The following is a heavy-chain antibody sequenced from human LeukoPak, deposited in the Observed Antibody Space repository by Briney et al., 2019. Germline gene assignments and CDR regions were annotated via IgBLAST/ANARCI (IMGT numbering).Heavy chain of an antibody. CDR2: INHSGST. CDR1: GGSFSGYY. Sequence: PSETLSLTCAVYGGSFSGYYWSWIRQPPGKGLEWIGEINHSGSTNYNPSLKSRVTISVDTSKNQFSLKLSSVTAADTAVYYCARGDCSSTSCYSYYYYYGMDVWGQGTTVTVSS. D-gene: IGHD2-2*02. V-gene: IGHV4-34*01. J-gene: IGHJ6*02. CDR3: ARGDCSSTSCYSYYYYYGMDV.